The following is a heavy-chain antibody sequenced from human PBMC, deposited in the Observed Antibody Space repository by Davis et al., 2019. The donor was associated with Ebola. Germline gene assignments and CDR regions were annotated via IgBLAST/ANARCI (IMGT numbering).Heavy chain of an antibody. CDR3: ASYCHYTDCSYFDC. Sequence: PGGSLRLSCAASGFTFSNYDMSWVRHVPGKGLEWVSTFSASEGHTHYSDSVRGRFTISRDNSKNTLYLQMNSLRAEDTATYYCASYCHYTDCSYFDCWGQGTMVAVSS. D-gene: IGHD3-16*01. CDR1: GFTFSNYD. J-gene: IGHJ4*02. CDR2: FSASEGHT. V-gene: IGHV3-23*01.